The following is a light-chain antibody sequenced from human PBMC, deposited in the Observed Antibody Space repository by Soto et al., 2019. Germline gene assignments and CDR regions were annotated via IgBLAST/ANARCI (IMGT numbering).Light chain of an antibody. CDR1: QSISTK. CDR3: QEYNDWRPIT. J-gene: IGKJ4*01. V-gene: IGKV3-15*01. CDR2: GAS. Sequence: IVMTQSPATLSVSPGGTATLSCRASQSISTKLASYQQKRGQAPRLLIYGASTRAPGIPVRFSGSGSGTEFTLTITSLQSEDFAVYYCQEYNDWRPITFGGGTKGEIK.